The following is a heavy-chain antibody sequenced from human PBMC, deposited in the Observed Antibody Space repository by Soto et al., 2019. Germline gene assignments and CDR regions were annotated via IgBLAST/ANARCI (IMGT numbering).Heavy chain of an antibody. CDR2: ISYDGSNK. CDR3: AWGRGYGDGSAYNWFGP. J-gene: IGHJ5*02. V-gene: IGHV3-30-3*01. CDR1: GFTFSSYA. Sequence: QVQLVESGGGVVQPGRSLRLSCAASGFTFSSYAMHWVRQAPGKGLEWVAVISYDGSNKYDADSVKGRCTIFRDNSKNTLYLQMNSLRAEDTVVYYCAWGRGYGDGSAYNWFGPWGQGTLVTVSS. D-gene: IGHD4-17*01.